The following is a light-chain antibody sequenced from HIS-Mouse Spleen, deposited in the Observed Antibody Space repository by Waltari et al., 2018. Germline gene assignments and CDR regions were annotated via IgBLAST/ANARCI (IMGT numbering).Light chain of an antibody. Sequence: SYELTQPPSVSVSPGQTARITCSGDALPKKYAYWYQQKSGQAPVLVTYEDSKRPTGVPERFSGVSSGTKATLTISGAQVEDEADYYCYSTDSSGNHRVFGGGTKLTVL. CDR2: EDS. CDR1: ALPKKY. V-gene: IGLV3-10*01. CDR3: YSTDSSGNHRV. J-gene: IGLJ2*01.